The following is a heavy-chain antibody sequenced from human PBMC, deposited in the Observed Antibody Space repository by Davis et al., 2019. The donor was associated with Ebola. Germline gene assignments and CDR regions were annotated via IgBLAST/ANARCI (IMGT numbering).Heavy chain of an antibody. Sequence: MPSETLSLTCNVSGGSVTTGDFYWSWVRQPPGKGLEWTGYVSHSGATSYTSSLKSRLTISVDTTNDQFSLRLTSVTAADTAVYYCASCRPGGCWYFGMDVWGQGTRVTVSS. J-gene: IGHJ6*02. CDR1: GGSVTTGDFY. CDR2: VSHSGAT. V-gene: IGHV4-30-4*01. D-gene: IGHD6-19*01. CDR3: ASCRPGGCWYFGMDV.